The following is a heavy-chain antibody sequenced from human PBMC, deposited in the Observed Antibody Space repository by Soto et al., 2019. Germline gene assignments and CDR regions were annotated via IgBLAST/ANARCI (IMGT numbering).Heavy chain of an antibody. CDR1: GFTCSSHA. D-gene: IGHD6-13*01. J-gene: IGHJ4*02. CDR2: LSDSGDSI. Sequence: PGGSLRLSCTASGFTCSSHAMTWVRQAPGKGLEWVSGLSDSGDSIYYADSVKGRFTIYRDNSMNTLYLQMNTLRVEDTAVYYCAKVSSSWYAGFFDIWGQGTLVTVSS. V-gene: IGHV3-23*01. CDR3: AKVSSSWYAGFFDI.